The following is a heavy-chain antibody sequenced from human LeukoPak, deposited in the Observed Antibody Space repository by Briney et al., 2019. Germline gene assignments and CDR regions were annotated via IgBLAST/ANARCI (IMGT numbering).Heavy chain of an antibody. V-gene: IGHV3-33*01. J-gene: IGHJ6*01. Sequence: GGSLRLSCAASGFTFSSYGMHWVRQAPGTGLEWVAVTWYDGRNNYYAASVKGRFTISRDDSKATVYLLMNSLRAEDTAVYYCAREVAPLYFHYVMDGGGEGTTVTVHS. D-gene: IGHD2-21*01. CDR1: GFTFSSYG. CDR3: AREVAPLYFHYVMDG. CDR2: TWYDGRNN.